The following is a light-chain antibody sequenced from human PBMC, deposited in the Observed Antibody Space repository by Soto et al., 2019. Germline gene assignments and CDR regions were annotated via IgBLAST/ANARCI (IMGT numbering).Light chain of an antibody. J-gene: IGKJ1*01. Sequence: DIQMTQSPSTLSASVGDRVTITCRASQSIARWVAWYQQKPGKAPKLLIYDASNLESGVPSRFSGSGSWTEFTLTIISLQSDDFATYYCQQYNSYWTFGPGTKVDIK. CDR3: QQYNSYWT. V-gene: IGKV1-5*01. CDR1: QSIARW. CDR2: DAS.